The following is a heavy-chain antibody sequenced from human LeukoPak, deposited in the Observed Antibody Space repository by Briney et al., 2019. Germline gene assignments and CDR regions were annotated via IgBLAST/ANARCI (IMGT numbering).Heavy chain of an antibody. V-gene: IGHV3-23*01. J-gene: IGHJ4*02. Sequence: GGSLRLSCAASGFTFSSYAMSWVRQAPGKGLEWVSAISGSGGSTYYADSVKGRFTISRDNSKNTLYLQMNSPRAEDTAVYYCAKEPPIVATISAVYFDYWGQGTLVTVSS. CDR1: GFTFSSYA. CDR3: AKEPPIVATISAVYFDY. CDR2: ISGSGGST. D-gene: IGHD5-12*01.